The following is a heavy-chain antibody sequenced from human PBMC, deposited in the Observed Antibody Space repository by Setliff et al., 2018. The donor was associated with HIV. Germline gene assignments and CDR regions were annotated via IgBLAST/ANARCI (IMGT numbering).Heavy chain of an antibody. D-gene: IGHD2-15*01. CDR2: IIPIFGTA. V-gene: IGHV1-69*05. Sequence: SVKVSCKPSGSTFSTYDINWVRQAPGQGLEWMGGIIPIFGTANYAQKFQGRVTITTDESTSTAYMELSSLRSEDTAVYSCARERRYCSGGSCSKFFDYWGQGTLVTVSS. J-gene: IGHJ4*02. CDR3: ARERRYCSGGSCSKFFDY. CDR1: GSTFSTYD.